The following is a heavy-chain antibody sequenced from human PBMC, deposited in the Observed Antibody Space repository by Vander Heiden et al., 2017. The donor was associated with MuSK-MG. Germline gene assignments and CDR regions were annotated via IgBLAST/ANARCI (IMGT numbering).Heavy chain of an antibody. Sequence: DVQLLESGGGLVQPGGSLRLSCVASGFTSNTYHMSWVRQAPGKGPEWVSSISDTGRGTYDADSVKGRFTISRDNSKNTLYLQMNSLRAEDTALYYCAKDRIIGGVTHFDYWGQGTLVTVSS. V-gene: IGHV3-23*01. CDR1: GFTSNTYH. J-gene: IGHJ4*02. CDR3: AKDRIIGGVTHFDY. D-gene: IGHD3-16*01. CDR2: ISDTGRGT.